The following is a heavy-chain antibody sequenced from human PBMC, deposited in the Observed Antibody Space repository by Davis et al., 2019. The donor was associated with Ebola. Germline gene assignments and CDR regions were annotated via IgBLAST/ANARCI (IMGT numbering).Heavy chain of an antibody. CDR2: IYYSGST. J-gene: IGHJ4*02. CDR1: GGSISSSSYY. V-gene: IGHV4-39*01. CDR3: ARPSSSGGGYFDY. D-gene: IGHD6-13*01. Sequence: PSETLSLTCTVSGGSISSSSYYWGWIRQPPGKGLEWIGSIYYSGSTYYNPSLKSRVTISVDTSKNQFSLKLSSVTAADTAVYYCARPSSSGGGYFDYWGQGTLVTVSS.